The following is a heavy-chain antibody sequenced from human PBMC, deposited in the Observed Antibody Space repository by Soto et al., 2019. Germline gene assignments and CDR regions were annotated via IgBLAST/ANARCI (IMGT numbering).Heavy chain of an antibody. CDR1: GFTFSSYG. CDR2: IWYDGSNK. V-gene: IGHV3-33*01. Sequence: GGSLRLSCAASGFTFSSYGMHWVRQAPGKGLEWVAVIWYDGSNKYYADSVKGRFTISRDNSKNTLYLQMNSLRAEDTAVYYCARSVLGYNRDSYYYYGMDVWAQGTTVTVSS. D-gene: IGHD5-12*01. CDR3: ARSVLGYNRDSYYYYGMDV. J-gene: IGHJ6*02.